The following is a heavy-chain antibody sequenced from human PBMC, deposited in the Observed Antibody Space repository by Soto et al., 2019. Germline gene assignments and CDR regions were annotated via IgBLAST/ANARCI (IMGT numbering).Heavy chain of an antibody. CDR3: ARLNPRSYYDILTDDNDY. D-gene: IGHD3-9*01. Sequence: SETLSLTCTVSGGSISSSSYYWGWIRQPPGKGLEWIGSIYYSGSTYYNPSLKSRVTISVDTSKNQFSLELSSVTAADTAVYYCARLNPRSYYDILTDDNDYWGQGTLVTVS. CDR2: IYYSGST. CDR1: GGSISSSSYY. J-gene: IGHJ4*02. V-gene: IGHV4-39*01.